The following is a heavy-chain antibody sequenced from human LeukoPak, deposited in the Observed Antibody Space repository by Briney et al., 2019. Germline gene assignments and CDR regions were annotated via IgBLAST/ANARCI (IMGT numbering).Heavy chain of an antibody. V-gene: IGHV4-39*07. CDR3: ARGGWHGDTPGQNYYYYYGMDV. CDR1: GGSISSSSYY. Sequence: PSETLSLTCTVSGGSISSSSYYWGWIRQPPGKGLEWIGSIYYSGSTYYNPSLKSRVTISVDTSKNQFSLKLSSVTAADTAVYYCARGGWHGDTPGQNYYYYYGMDVWGQGTTVTVSS. J-gene: IGHJ6*02. CDR2: IYYSGST. D-gene: IGHD4-17*01.